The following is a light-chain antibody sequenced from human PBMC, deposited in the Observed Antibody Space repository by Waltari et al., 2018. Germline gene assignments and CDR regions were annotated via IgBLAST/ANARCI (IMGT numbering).Light chain of an antibody. CDR3: QQYGGSPPIT. V-gene: IGKV3-20*01. CDR1: QSVSSSY. CDR2: GTS. Sequence: EIVLTQSPGTLSLSPGERATLSCRASQSVSSSYLVWYQQKPGQAPRLLIYGTSSRATDIPDRFSGSGSGTDFTLTISRLESEDFAVYYCQQYGGSPPITFGQGTRLEIK. J-gene: IGKJ5*01.